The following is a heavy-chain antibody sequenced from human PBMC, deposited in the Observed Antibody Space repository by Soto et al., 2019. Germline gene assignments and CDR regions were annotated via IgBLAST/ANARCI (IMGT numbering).Heavy chain of an antibody. CDR3: ARVGDYGDYESHFDY. CDR1: GGTFSSYA. CDR2: IIPIFGTA. J-gene: IGHJ4*02. D-gene: IGHD4-17*01. V-gene: IGHV1-69*06. Sequence: GASVKVSCKASGGTFSSYAISWVRQAPGQGLEWMGGIIPIFGTANYAQKFQGRVTITADKSTSTAYMELSSLRSEDTAVYYCARVGDYGDYESHFDYWGQGTLLTVSS.